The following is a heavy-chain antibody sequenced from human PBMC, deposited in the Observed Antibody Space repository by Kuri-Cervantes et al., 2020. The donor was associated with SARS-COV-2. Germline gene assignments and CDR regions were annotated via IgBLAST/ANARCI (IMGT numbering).Heavy chain of an antibody. Sequence: SETLSLTCAVSGYSISSGYYWGWIRQPPGKGLEWIGSIYHSGSTHYKPSLKSRVTLSVDTSKNQFSLKLSSVTAADTAVYYCARHPYSSGYGYWGQGTLVTVSS. CDR1: GYSISSGYY. J-gene: IGHJ4*02. V-gene: IGHV4-38-2*01. D-gene: IGHD6-19*01. CDR2: IYHSGST. CDR3: ARHPYSSGYGY.